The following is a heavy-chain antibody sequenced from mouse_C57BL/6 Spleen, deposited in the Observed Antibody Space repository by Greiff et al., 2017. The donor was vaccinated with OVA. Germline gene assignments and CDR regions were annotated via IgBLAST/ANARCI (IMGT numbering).Heavy chain of an antibody. CDR2: IRNKANGYTT. CDR1: GFTFTDYY. J-gene: IGHJ2*01. V-gene: IGHV7-3*01. Sequence: EVMLVESGGGLVQPGGSLSLSCAASGFTFTDYYMSWVRQPPGKALEWLGFIRNKANGYTTEYSASVKGRFTISRDNSQSILYLQMNALRAEDSATYYCARYSDCAGFDYWGQGTTLTVSS. CDR3: ARYSDCAGFDY.